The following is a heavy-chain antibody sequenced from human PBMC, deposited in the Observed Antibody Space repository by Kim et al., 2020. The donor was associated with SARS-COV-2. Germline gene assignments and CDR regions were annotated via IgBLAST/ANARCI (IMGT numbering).Heavy chain of an antibody. CDR2: IYSGGST. D-gene: IGHD3-9*01. Sequence: GGSLRLSCAASGFTVSSNYMSLVRQAPGKGLEWVSVIYSGGSTYYADSVKGRFTISRHNSKNTLYLQMNSLRAEDTAVYYCARFQNYDILTGYSGGYFDYWGQGTLVTVSS. CDR3: ARFQNYDILTGYSGGYFDY. J-gene: IGHJ4*02. CDR1: GFTVSSNY. V-gene: IGHV3-53*04.